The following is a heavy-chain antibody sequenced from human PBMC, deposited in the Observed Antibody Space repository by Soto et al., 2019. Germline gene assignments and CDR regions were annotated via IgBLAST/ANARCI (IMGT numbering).Heavy chain of an antibody. CDR1: GYSFINFD. D-gene: IGHD1-26*01. CDR3: ARMASDGTLNWFDS. CDR2: MNPGSGKT. Sequence: QVQLVQSGAEVKEPGASVRVSCKASGYSFINFDISWVRQAAGQGPEWLGWMNPGSGKTGYTSKFQGRVAMTRDASTATSHMELTSLTYDDRAVYYCARMASDGTLNWFDSWGPGNMVTVSS. V-gene: IGHV1-8*02. J-gene: IGHJ5*01.